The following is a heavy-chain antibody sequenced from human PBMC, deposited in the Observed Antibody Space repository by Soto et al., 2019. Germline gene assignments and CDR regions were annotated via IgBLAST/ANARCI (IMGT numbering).Heavy chain of an antibody. CDR2: IKSKTDGGTT. Sequence: GGSLRLSCAASGFTFSNAWMSWVRQTPGKGLEWVGCIKSKTDGGTTDYAAPVKGRFTISRDDSKNTLYLQMNSLKTEDTAVYYCYSFQYYDFWSGYYTGHAFDIWGQGTMVTVSS. J-gene: IGHJ3*02. CDR3: YSFQYYDFWSGYYTGHAFDI. V-gene: IGHV3-15*01. CDR1: GFTFSNAW. D-gene: IGHD3-3*01.